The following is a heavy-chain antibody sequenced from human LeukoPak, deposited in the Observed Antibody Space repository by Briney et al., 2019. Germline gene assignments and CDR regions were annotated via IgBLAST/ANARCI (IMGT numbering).Heavy chain of an antibody. V-gene: IGHV3-23*01. Sequence: GGSLRLSCAASGFTFSSYAMSWVRQAPGKGLEWVSTISGSGGSTYYADSVKGRFTISRDNSKNTLSLQMNGLRGADTAVYYCAKDQAPTYYHSSGFLNWGQGTLVTVSS. J-gene: IGHJ4*02. CDR2: ISGSGGST. CDR3: AKDQAPTYYHSSGFLN. D-gene: IGHD3-22*01. CDR1: GFTFSSYA.